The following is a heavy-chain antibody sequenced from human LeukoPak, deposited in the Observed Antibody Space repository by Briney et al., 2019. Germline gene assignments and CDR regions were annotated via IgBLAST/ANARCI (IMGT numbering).Heavy chain of an antibody. V-gene: IGHV3-21*04. J-gene: IGHJ3*02. Sequence: GGSLRLSCTASGFTFNGYSMNWVRQAPGKGLEWVSSISTSSSYIYYADSVKGRFTISRDNSKNTLYLQMNSLRADDTAVYYCAKVVVLTAIDAFDIWGQGTMVTVSS. CDR1: GFTFNGYS. D-gene: IGHD2-21*02. CDR2: ISTSSSYI. CDR3: AKVVVLTAIDAFDI.